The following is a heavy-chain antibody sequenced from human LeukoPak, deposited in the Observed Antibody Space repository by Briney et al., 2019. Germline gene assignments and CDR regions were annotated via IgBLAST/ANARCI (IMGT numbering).Heavy chain of an antibody. Sequence: GGSLRLSCAASGFTFDDYGMSWVRQAPGKGLEWVSGISGSGGRTYYADSVKGRFTISRDDAKNSLYLQMNSLRAEDTAVYYCATVAGTFDYWGQGTLVTVSS. V-gene: IGHV3-23*01. CDR1: GFTFDDYG. CDR3: ATVAGTFDY. D-gene: IGHD6-19*01. J-gene: IGHJ4*02. CDR2: ISGSGGRT.